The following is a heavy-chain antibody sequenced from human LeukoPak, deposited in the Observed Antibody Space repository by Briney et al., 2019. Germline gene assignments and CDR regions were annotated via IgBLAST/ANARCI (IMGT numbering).Heavy chain of an antibody. Sequence: ASVKVSCKASGYTFTSYGISWVRQAPGQGLEWMGWISAYNGNTNYAQKLQGRVTMTTDTSTSTVYMELSSLRSEDTVVYYCARVRDGYNDAYDIWGQGTMVTVHS. CDR1: GYTFTSYG. J-gene: IGHJ3*02. V-gene: IGHV1-18*01. D-gene: IGHD5-24*01. CDR2: ISAYNGNT. CDR3: ARVRDGYNDAYDI.